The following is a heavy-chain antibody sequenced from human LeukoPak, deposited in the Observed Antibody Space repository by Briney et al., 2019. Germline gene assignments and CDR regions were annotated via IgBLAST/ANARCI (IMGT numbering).Heavy chain of an antibody. Sequence: GGSLRLSCAASGFTFSSYAMSWVRQAPGKGLEWVSAISGSGGSTYYADSVKGRFTISRDNSKNTLYLQMNSLRAEDTAVYYCAKDFNDYYDSSGYLDYWGQGTLVTVSS. V-gene: IGHV3-23*01. CDR1: GFTFSSYA. CDR3: AKDFNDYYDSSGYLDY. J-gene: IGHJ4*02. D-gene: IGHD3-22*01. CDR2: ISGSGGST.